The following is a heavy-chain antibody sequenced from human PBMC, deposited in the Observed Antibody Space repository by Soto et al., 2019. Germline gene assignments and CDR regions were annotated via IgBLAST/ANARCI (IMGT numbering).Heavy chain of an antibody. CDR2: INHSGST. Sequence: SETLSLTCAVYGGSFSGYYWTWIRQPPGKGLQSIGEINHSGSTNYNPSLRSRVTISVDTSKNQFSLKLSSVTAADAALYYCARGVYNTIFGVVSLDYWGQGILVTISS. CDR3: ARGVYNTIFGVVSLDY. CDR1: GGSFSGYY. D-gene: IGHD3-3*01. J-gene: IGHJ4*02. V-gene: IGHV4-34*01.